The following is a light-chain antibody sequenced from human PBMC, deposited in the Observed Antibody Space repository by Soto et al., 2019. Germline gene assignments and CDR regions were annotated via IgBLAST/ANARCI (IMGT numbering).Light chain of an antibody. CDR3: SSYTSSSPYV. CDR1: SSDVGGHNY. V-gene: IGLV2-14*01. J-gene: IGLJ1*01. CDR2: EVS. Sequence: QTALTQPASVSGSPGQSITISCTGTSSDVGGHNYVSWYQQHPGKAPKLMIYEVSNRPSGVSNRFSGSKSGNTASLTISGLQAEDVADYYCSSYTSSSPYVFGTGTKVTVL.